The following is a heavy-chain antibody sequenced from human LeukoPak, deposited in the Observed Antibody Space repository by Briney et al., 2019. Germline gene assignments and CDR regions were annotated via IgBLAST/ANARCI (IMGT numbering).Heavy chain of an antibody. CDR1: GGSISSYY. D-gene: IGHD3-3*01. Sequence: PSETLSLTCTVSGGSISSYYWSWIRQPPGKGLEWIGYIYYSGSTNYNPSLKSRVTISVDTSKNQFSLKLSSVTAADTAAYYCARRVTISVLNWFDPWGQGTLVTVSS. CDR3: ARRVTISVLNWFDP. V-gene: IGHV4-59*08. J-gene: IGHJ5*02. CDR2: IYYSGST.